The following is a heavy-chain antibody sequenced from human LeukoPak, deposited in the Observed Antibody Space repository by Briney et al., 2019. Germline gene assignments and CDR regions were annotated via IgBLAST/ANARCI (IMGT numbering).Heavy chain of an antibody. Sequence: PGGSLRLSCAASGFTFSSYAMSWVRQAPGKGLEWVSAISGSGGSTYYADSVKGRFTISRDNSKDTLYLQMNSLRAEDTAVYYCAKQEIAGWYYFDYWGQGALVTASS. D-gene: IGHD1-14*01. CDR1: GFTFSSYA. J-gene: IGHJ4*02. CDR2: ISGSGGST. CDR3: AKQEIAGWYYFDY. V-gene: IGHV3-23*01.